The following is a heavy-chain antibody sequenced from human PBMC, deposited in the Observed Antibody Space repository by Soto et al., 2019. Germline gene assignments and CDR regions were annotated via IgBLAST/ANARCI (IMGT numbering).Heavy chain of an antibody. J-gene: IGHJ3*01. V-gene: IGHV3-9*01. CDR3: ARVHSSGWYVEPYDA. D-gene: IGHD6-19*01. CDR2: INWNGAYS. Sequence: EVQLVESGGNLARPGESLRLSCAASGFKFDDYAFHWVRQAPGKGPEWVSGINWNGAYSGYADSVKGRFTISRDNAGNFVHLQMDTLRPEDTALYYCARVHSSGWYVEPYDAWGQGTMVTVSS. CDR1: GFKFDDYA.